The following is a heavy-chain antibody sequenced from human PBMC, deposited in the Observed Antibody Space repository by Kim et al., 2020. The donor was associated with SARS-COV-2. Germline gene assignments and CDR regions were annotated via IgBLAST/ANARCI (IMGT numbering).Heavy chain of an antibody. J-gene: IGHJ2*01. D-gene: IGHD3-22*01. Sequence: GGSLRLSCAASGFTFSSYEMNWVRQAPGKGLEWVSYISSSGSTIYYADSVKGRFTISRDNAKNSLYLQMNSLRAEDTAVYYCARDGVTMIDRGALWYFDLWGRGTLVTVSS. V-gene: IGHV3-48*03. CDR3: ARDGVTMIDRGALWYFDL. CDR1: GFTFSSYE. CDR2: ISSSGSTI.